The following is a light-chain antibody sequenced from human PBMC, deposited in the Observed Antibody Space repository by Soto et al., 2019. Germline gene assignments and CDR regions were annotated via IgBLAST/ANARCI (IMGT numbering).Light chain of an antibody. J-gene: IGKJ5*01. V-gene: IGKV2-28*01. CDR2: LGS. Sequence: DIVMTQSPLSLPVTPGEPASISCRPSQSLLHSNGYNYLDWFLQKPGQSPQLLIFLGSNRASGVPDRFSGSGSGTDFTLKISRVEADDVGVYYCMQALQTPPTFGQGTRLEIK. CDR3: MQALQTPPT. CDR1: QSLLHSNGYNY.